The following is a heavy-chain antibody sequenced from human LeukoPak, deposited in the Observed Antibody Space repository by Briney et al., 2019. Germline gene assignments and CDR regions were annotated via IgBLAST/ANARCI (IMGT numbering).Heavy chain of an antibody. D-gene: IGHD2-15*01. CDR1: GFTFSSYA. Sequence: GGSLRLSCAASGFTFSSYAMSWVRQAPGKGLEWVSAISGSGGSTYYADSVKGRSTISRDNSKNTLYLQMNSLRAEDTAVYYCAKASVPDILNWFGPWGQGTLVTVSP. J-gene: IGHJ5*02. V-gene: IGHV3-23*01. CDR3: AKASVPDILNWFGP. CDR2: ISGSGGST.